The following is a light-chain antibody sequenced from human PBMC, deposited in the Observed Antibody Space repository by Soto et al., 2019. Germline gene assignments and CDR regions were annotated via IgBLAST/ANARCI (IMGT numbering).Light chain of an antibody. J-gene: IGLJ1*01. V-gene: IGLV2-18*02. CDR1: SSDVGSYNR. CDR2: EVS. CDR3: NSYTSSSTYV. Sequence: VLTQPPSVSGSPGQSVTISCTGTSSDVGSYNRVSWYQQPPGTAPKLMIYEVSNRPSGVPDRFSGSKSGNTASLTISGLQAEDEADYYCNSYTSSSTYVFGTGTKVTVL.